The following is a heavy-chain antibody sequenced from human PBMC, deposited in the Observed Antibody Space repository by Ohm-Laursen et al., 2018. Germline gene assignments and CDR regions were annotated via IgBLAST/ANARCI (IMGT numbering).Heavy chain of an antibody. V-gene: IGHV3-9*01. CDR2: ISWNSGSI. CDR3: AKGPYGSGSYYGVFDP. J-gene: IGHJ5*02. Sequence: SLRLSCAASGFTFDDYAMHWVRQAPGKGLEWVSGISWNSGSIGYADSVKGRFTISRDNAKNSLYLQMNSLRAEDTALYYCAKGPYGSGSYYGVFDPWGQGTLVIVSS. D-gene: IGHD3-10*01. CDR1: GFTFDDYA.